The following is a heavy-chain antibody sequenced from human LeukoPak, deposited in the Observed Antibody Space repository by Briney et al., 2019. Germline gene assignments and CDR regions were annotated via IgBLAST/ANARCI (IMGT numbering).Heavy chain of an antibody. CDR3: ARVSLGYSGYEYYFDY. J-gene: IGHJ4*02. CDR1: GYTFTGYY. CDR2: INPNSGGT. D-gene: IGHD5-12*01. Sequence: ASLKLSSKASGYTFTGYYMHWVRQAPGQGLEWMGWINPNSGGTNYAQKFQGRVTMTRDTSISTAYTELSRLRSDDTAVYYCARVSLGYSGYEYYFDYWGQGTLVTVSS. V-gene: IGHV1-2*02.